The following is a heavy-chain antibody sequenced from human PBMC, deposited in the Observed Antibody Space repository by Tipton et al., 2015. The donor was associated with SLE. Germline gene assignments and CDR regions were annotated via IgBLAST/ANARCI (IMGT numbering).Heavy chain of an antibody. CDR1: GFTFNTYA. CDR2: VLFDASLK. V-gene: IGHV3-30*04. J-gene: IGHJ4*02. D-gene: IGHD6-6*01. CDR3: ARAAPDDYFDS. Sequence: SLRLSCAASGFTFNTYAMHWVRQAPGKGLEWVAFVLFDASLKSYADSVKGRFTIFRDNSKNTLFLQMKSLRPEDTAFYYCARAAPDDYFDSWGQGTLVTVSS.